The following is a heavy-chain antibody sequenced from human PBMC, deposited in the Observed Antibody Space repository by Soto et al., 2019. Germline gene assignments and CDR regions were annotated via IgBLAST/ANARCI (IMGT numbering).Heavy chain of an antibody. CDR1: GGSISSYY. CDR3: ARSCSGGSCYIYFDY. D-gene: IGHD2-15*01. Sequence: QVQLQESGPGLVKPSETLSLTCTVSGGSISSYYWSWIRQPPGKGLEWIGYMYYSGSTNSNPSLKSRVTISLDTSKNQFSLNLNSVTAADTAVYYCARSCSGGSCYIYFDYWGQGTLVTVSS. V-gene: IGHV4-59*01. CDR2: MYYSGST. J-gene: IGHJ4*02.